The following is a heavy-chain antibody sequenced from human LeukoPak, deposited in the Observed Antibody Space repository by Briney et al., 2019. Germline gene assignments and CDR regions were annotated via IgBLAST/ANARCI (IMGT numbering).Heavy chain of an antibody. J-gene: IGHJ4*02. V-gene: IGHV4-61*02. D-gene: IGHD6-19*01. CDR2: IYTSGST. CDR3: ARDLWGIAVADPPDGAFDY. CDR1: GGSNSSGSYY. Sequence: PSQTLSLTCTVSGGSNSSGSYYWSWIRQPAGKGLEWIGRIYTSGSTNYNPSLKSRVTISVDTSKNQFSLKLSSVTAADTAVYYCARDLWGIAVADPPDGAFDYWGQGTLVTVSS.